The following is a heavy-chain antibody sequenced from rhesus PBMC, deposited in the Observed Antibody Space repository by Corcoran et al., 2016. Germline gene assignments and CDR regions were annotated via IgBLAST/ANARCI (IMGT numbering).Heavy chain of an antibody. D-gene: IGHD4-29*01. V-gene: IGHV4-106*01. CDR2: IYGSGRGT. J-gene: IGHJ4*01. CDR3: ARNRMTTVAVGVDY. CDR1: GDSISSNC. Sequence: QLQLQESGPGLVRPWETLSLTCTISGDSISSNCWSWIRQSPGKGLEWIGYIYGSGRGTNYNPSLRNRVTISIDTSKSHFSLKLSSVTAADTAVYYCARNRMTTVAVGVDYWGQGVLVTVSS.